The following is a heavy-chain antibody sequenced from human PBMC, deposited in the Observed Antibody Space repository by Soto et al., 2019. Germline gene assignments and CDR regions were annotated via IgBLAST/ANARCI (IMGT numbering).Heavy chain of an antibody. Sequence: VQLLESGGGLVQPGGSLRLSCAASGFTFSNYAMYWVRQAPGKGLEWVSVISGSGGATYDADSVKGRFTISRDNSKNTLYLQMKSLGSEDTAVYYCAKAGGVAVGSTLDYWGQGTLVTVSS. J-gene: IGHJ4*02. D-gene: IGHD1-26*01. CDR2: ISGSGGAT. V-gene: IGHV3-23*01. CDR3: AKAGGVAVGSTLDY. CDR1: GFTFSNYA.